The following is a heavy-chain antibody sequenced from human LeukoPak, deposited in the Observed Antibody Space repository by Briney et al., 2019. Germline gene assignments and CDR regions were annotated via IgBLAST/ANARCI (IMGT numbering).Heavy chain of an antibody. V-gene: IGHV3-7*01. Sequence: GGALRLSCAASVFSFSTHWMRWGRQAPGKGLEWVALRKQDGSVIHYLYSVKSRFTISRDNAKNSLSLQMNSLRADDTAVYYCAGDEGWTFDIWGQGTKVTVSS. J-gene: IGHJ3*02. CDR2: RKQDGSVI. CDR3: AGDEGWTFDI. D-gene: IGHD5-24*01. CDR1: VFSFSTHW.